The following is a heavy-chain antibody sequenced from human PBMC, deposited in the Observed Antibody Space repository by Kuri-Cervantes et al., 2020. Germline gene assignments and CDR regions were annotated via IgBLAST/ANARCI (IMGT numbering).Heavy chain of an antibody. V-gene: IGHV1-46*01. D-gene: IGHD3-10*01. CDR3: ARAVTMVQGVPINWFDP. CDR2: INPSGGST. CDR1: GYTFTSYA. J-gene: IGHJ5*02. Sequence: ASVKVSCKASGYTFTSYAMNWVRQAPGQGLEWMGIINPSGGSTSYAQKLQGRVTMTTDTSTSAAYMELRSLRSDDTAVYYCARAVTMVQGVPINWFDPWGQGTLVTVSS.